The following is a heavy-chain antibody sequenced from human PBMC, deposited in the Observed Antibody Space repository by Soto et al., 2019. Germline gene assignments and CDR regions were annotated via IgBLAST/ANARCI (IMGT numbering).Heavy chain of an antibody. CDR1: GGSISSGAYY. D-gene: IGHD2-2*01. Sequence: SETLSLTCSVSGGSISSGAYYWNWIRQHPRKGLEWIGYIYYSGTTYYNPSLGSRVSISADTSKNQFSLKLNSVTVADTAVYYCARNPSHLCASTSCHAFDIWGQGTMVPVSS. V-gene: IGHV4-31*03. CDR3: ARNPSHLCASTSCHAFDI. CDR2: IYYSGTT. J-gene: IGHJ3*02.